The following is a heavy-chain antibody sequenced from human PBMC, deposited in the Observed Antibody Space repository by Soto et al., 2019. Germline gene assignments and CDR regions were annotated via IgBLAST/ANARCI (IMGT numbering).Heavy chain of an antibody. Sequence: ASVKVSCKASGYTFTSYAMHWVRQAPGQRLEWMGWINAGNGNTKYSQKFQGRVTITRDTSASTAYMELSSLRSEDTAVYYCGGDRPQVSSGRLSGSYGMDIWGQGTMVTVSS. CDR2: INAGNGNT. V-gene: IGHV1-3*01. CDR1: GYTFTSYA. J-gene: IGHJ6*02. CDR3: GGDRPQVSSGRLSGSYGMDI. D-gene: IGHD6-19*01.